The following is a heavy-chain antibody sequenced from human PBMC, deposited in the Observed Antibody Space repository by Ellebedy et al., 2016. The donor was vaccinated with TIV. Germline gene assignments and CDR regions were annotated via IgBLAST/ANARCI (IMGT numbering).Heavy chain of an antibody. Sequence: SETLSLXCAVSGGSISSSNWWSWVRQPPGKGLEWIGEIYHSGSTNYNPSLKSRVTISVDKSKNQFSLKLSSVTAADTAVYYCARAPPTYSSSITNYYGMDVWGQGTTVTVSS. CDR1: GGSISSSNW. CDR3: ARAPPTYSSSITNYYGMDV. J-gene: IGHJ6*02. V-gene: IGHV4-4*02. CDR2: IYHSGST. D-gene: IGHD6-19*01.